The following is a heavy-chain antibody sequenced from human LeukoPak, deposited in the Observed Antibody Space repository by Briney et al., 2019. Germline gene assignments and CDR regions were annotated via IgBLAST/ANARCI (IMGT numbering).Heavy chain of an antibody. CDR3: TRGGSGQLVPP. J-gene: IGHJ5*02. Sequence: GASVKVSCKASGYTFTSYGISWVRQAPGQGLEWMGWISAYNGNTNYAQKFQGRVTMTRNTSISTAYMELSSLRSEDTAVYYCTRGGSGQLVPPWGQGTLVTVSS. D-gene: IGHD6-13*01. CDR1: GYTFTSYG. CDR2: ISAYNGNT. V-gene: IGHV1-18*01.